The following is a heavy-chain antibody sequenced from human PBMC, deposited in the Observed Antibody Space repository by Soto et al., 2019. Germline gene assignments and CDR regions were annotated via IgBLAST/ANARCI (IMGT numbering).Heavy chain of an antibody. Sequence: SETLSLTCNVSGASIINKMYYWSWVRQPPGKGLEWIGYMDYRGTPNYNPSLKGRLTISVDTAKNQVSLKLTSVTAADTAVYYCAREIKFVDRSRWSHFDFWGQGALVTVSS. CDR2: MDYRGTP. D-gene: IGHD6-19*01. V-gene: IGHV4-61*01. J-gene: IGHJ4*02. CDR1: GASIINKMYY. CDR3: AREIKFVDRSRWSHFDF.